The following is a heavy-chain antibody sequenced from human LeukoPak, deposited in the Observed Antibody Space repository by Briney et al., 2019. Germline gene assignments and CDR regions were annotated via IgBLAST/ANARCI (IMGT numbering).Heavy chain of an antibody. CDR2: IYYSGST. J-gene: IGHJ4*02. CDR3: ARHRAWIQLWPFDY. Sequence: SETLSLTCAVSGGSISSSSYYWGWIRQPPGKGLEWIGSIYYSGSTYYNPSLKSRVTISVDTSKNQFSLKLSSVTAADTAVYYCARHRAWIQLWPFDYWGQGTLVTVSS. D-gene: IGHD5-18*01. V-gene: IGHV4-39*01. CDR1: GGSISSSSYY.